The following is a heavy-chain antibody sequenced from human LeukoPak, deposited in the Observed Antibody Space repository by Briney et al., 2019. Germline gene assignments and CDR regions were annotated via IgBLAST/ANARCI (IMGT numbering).Heavy chain of an antibody. CDR3: ARAPDIVVVPDLAGAFDI. V-gene: IGHV4-59*01. CDR1: GGSISSYY. J-gene: IGHJ3*02. D-gene: IGHD2-2*01. Sequence: PSETLSLTCTVSGGSISSYYWSWIRQPPGKGLEWIGYVYYSGSTNYNPSLKSRVTISVDTSKNQFSLQLSSVTAADTAVYYCARAPDIVVVPDLAGAFDIWGQGTMVTVSS. CDR2: VYYSGST.